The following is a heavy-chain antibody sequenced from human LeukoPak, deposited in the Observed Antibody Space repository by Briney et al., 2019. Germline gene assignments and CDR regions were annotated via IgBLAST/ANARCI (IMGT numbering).Heavy chain of an antibody. CDR2: IYYSGST. CDR3: ARDVPPVGSSRPEGVDY. V-gene: IGHV4-39*07. Sequence: PSETLSLTCTVSGGSISSSSYYWGWIRQPPGKGLEWIGSIYYSGSTYYNPSLKSRVTISVDTSKNQFSLKLSSVTAADTAVYYCARDVPPVGSSRPEGVDYWGQGTLVTVSS. J-gene: IGHJ4*02. CDR1: GGSISSSSYY. D-gene: IGHD6-13*01.